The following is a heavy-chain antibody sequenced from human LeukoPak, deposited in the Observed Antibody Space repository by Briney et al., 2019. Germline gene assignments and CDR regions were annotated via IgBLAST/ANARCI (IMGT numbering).Heavy chain of an antibody. CDR2: IYYSGST. J-gene: IGHJ4*02. CDR1: GGSISSYY. Sequence: SETLSLTCTVSGGSISSYYWSWIRQPPGKGLEWIGYIYYSGSTYYNPSLKSRVTISVDTSKNQFSLKLSSVTAADTAVYYCARHQAQLLFGPTPNIDYWGQGTLVTVSS. D-gene: IGHD2-2*01. CDR3: ARHQAQLLFGPTPNIDY. V-gene: IGHV4-59*04.